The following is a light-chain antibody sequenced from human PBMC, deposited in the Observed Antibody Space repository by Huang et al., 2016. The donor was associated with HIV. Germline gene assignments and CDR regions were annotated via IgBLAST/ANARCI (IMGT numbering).Light chain of an antibody. CDR3: QQYDNLPVT. Sequence: DIQMTQSPSSLSASVGDRVTITCQASQDSSNYLNWYQQKPGKAPKLLIYDASNLETGVPSRVSGSGSGTDFTFTISSLQPEDIATYYCQQYDNLPVTFGPGTKVDIK. J-gene: IGKJ3*01. CDR1: QDSSNY. CDR2: DAS. V-gene: IGKV1-33*01.